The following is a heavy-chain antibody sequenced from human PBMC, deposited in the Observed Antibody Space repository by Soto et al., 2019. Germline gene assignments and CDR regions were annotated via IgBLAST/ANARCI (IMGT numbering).Heavy chain of an antibody. V-gene: IGHV3-23*01. CDR2: ISGSGGST. CDR3: AKFYYYGSGSPIDY. CDR1: GFTFSSYA. Sequence: WWSLTLSCAAPGFTFSSYAMSWVRQAPGKGLEWVSAISGSGGSTYYADSVKGRFTISRDNSKNTLYLQMNSLRAEDTAVYYCAKFYYYGSGSPIDYWGQGTLVTVSS. D-gene: IGHD3-10*01. J-gene: IGHJ4*02.